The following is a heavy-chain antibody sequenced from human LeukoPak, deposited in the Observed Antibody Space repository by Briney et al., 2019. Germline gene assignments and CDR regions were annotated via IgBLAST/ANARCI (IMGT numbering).Heavy chain of an antibody. CDR2: IYHSGST. J-gene: IGHJ4*02. Sequence: SETLSLTCTVSGGSISSGGYYWSWIRQPPGKGLEWIGYIYHSGSTYYNPSLKSRVTISVDRSKNQFSLKLSSVTAADTAVYYCARGHIVVVPAANPYFDYWGQGTLVTVSS. V-gene: IGHV4-30-2*01. D-gene: IGHD2-2*01. CDR3: ARGHIVVVPAANPYFDY. CDR1: GGSISSGGYY.